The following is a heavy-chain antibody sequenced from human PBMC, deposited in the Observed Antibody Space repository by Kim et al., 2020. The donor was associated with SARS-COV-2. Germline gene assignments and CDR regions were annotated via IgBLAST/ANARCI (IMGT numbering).Heavy chain of an antibody. CDR2: IYYSGST. CDR1: GGSISSYY. V-gene: IGHV4-59*13. Sequence: SETLSLTCTVSGGSISSYYWSWIRQPPGKGLEWIGYIYYSGSTNYNPSLKSRVTISVDTSKNQFSLKLSSVTAADTAVYYCARGYDFWSGYHQSYYIDYWGQGTLVTVSS. J-gene: IGHJ4*02. D-gene: IGHD3-3*01. CDR3: ARGYDFWSGYHQSYYIDY.